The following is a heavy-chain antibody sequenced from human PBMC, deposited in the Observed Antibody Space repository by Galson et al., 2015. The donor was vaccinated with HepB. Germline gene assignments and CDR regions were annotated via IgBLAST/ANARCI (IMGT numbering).Heavy chain of an antibody. CDR3: ARGRLDV. V-gene: IGHV4-34*01. CDR1: GGSFSGYY. Sequence: ETLSLTCAVYGGSFSGYYWSWIRQPPGKGLEWIGEINHSGSTNYNPSLKSRVTISVDTSKNQFSLKLSSVTAADTAVYYCARGRLDVWGQGTTVTVSS. CDR2: INHSGST. J-gene: IGHJ6*02.